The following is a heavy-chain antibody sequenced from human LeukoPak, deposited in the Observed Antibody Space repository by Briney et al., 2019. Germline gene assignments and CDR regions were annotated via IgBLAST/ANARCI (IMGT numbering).Heavy chain of an antibody. CDR2: ISAYNGNT. Sequence: GASVKVSCKASGYTFTSYGISWVRQAPGQGLEWMGWISAYNGNTNYAQKLQGRVTVTTDTSTSTAYMELRSLRSDDTAVYYCASSPSIAAAGNYYLDYWGQGTLVTVSS. CDR3: ASSPSIAAAGNYYLDY. V-gene: IGHV1-18*01. J-gene: IGHJ4*02. CDR1: GYTFTSYG. D-gene: IGHD6-13*01.